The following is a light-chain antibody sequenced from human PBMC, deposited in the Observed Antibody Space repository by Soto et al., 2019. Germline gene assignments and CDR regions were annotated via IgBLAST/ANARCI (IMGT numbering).Light chain of an antibody. V-gene: IGKV3-20*01. CDR3: QQYGYSFRA. Sequence: EILLTQSPGTLSLSPGERGTLSCRASQSVSSSYLSWYQLKPGQAPRLLIYGASSRATGIPDRFSGSGSGTDFTLTISRLEPEDFAVYYCQQYGYSFRAFGQGTKVEL. CDR2: GAS. J-gene: IGKJ1*01. CDR1: QSVSSSY.